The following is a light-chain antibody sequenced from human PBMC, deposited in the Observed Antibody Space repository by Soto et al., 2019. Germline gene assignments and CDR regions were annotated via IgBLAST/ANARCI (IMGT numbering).Light chain of an antibody. Sequence: VLTQTPLSSPVTLGQPASISCRASQSVSSYLAWYQQKPGQAPRLLIYDASNRATGIPARFSGSGSGTDFTLTISSLEPEDFAVYYCQQRSNWPLTFGGGTKVEIK. J-gene: IGKJ4*01. CDR2: DAS. CDR1: QSVSSY. V-gene: IGKV3-11*01. CDR3: QQRSNWPLT.